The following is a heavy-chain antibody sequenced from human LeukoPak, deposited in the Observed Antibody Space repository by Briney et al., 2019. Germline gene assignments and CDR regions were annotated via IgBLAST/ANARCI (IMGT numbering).Heavy chain of an antibody. CDR3: ARDVVVTAMRANYFDY. Sequence: SETLSLTCTVSGGSISSSSYYWGWIRQPPGEGLEWMGGIYYSGSTYYNPSLKSRVTISVDTSKNQFSLKLSSVTAADTAVYYCARDVVVTAMRANYFDYWGQGTLVTVSS. CDR1: GGSISSSSYY. V-gene: IGHV4-39*07. D-gene: IGHD2-21*02. CDR2: IYYSGST. J-gene: IGHJ4*02.